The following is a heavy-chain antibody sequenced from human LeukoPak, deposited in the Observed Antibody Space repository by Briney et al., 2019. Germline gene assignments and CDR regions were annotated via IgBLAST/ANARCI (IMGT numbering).Heavy chain of an antibody. CDR3: AKQWVDF. Sequence: PGGSLRLSCAASGFTFNNYAMNWVRQAPGKGLEWVSAISESGDKTHYADSVKGRFTISRDNSQNTLYLQMNSLRAEDTALYYCAKQWVDFWGQGTLVTVSS. V-gene: IGHV3-23*01. CDR1: GFTFNNYA. J-gene: IGHJ4*02. CDR2: ISESGDKT. D-gene: IGHD1-26*01.